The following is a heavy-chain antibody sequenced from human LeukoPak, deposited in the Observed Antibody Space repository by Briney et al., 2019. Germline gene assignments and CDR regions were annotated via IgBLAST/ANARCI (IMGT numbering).Heavy chain of an antibody. CDR1: GYSISSGYY. Sequence: SETLSLTCTVSGYSISSGYYWGWIRQPPGKGLEWIGSIYHSGTTYHNPSLKSRVTISVDTSKNQFSLRLSSVTAADTAVYYCARTRETTVGDFDSWGQGTLVTVSS. CDR3: ARTRETTVGDFDS. V-gene: IGHV4-38-2*02. D-gene: IGHD4-23*01. J-gene: IGHJ4*02. CDR2: IYHSGTT.